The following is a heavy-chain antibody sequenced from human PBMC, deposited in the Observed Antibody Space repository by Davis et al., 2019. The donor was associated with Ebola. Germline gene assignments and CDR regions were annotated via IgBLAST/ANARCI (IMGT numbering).Heavy chain of an antibody. CDR3: AKLGLRLGGDY. D-gene: IGHD5-12*01. J-gene: IGHJ4*02. V-gene: IGHV3-30-3*01. CDR1: GFTFSSYA. CDR2: ISYDGSNK. Sequence: PGGSLRLSCAASGFTFSSYAMHWVRQAPGKGLEWVAVISYDGSNKYYADSVKGRFTISRDNSKNTLDLQMNSLRAEDTAIYYCAKLGLRLGGDYWGQGTLVTVSS.